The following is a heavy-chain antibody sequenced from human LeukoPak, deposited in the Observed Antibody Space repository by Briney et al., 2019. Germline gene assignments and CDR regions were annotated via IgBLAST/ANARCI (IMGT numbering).Heavy chain of an antibody. CDR1: GYSISSGYY. CDR3: ASEVFRQTPIDY. J-gene: IGHJ4*02. Sequence: SETLSLTCAVSGYSISSGYYWGWIRQPPGKGLEWIGSIYHSGSTYYNPSLKSRVTISVDTSKNQFSLKLSSVTAADTAVYYCASEVFRQTPIDYWGQGTLATVSS. V-gene: IGHV4-38-2*01. CDR2: IYHSGST.